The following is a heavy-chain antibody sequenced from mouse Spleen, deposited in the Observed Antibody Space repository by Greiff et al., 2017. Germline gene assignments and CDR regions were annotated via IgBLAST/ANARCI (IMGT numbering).Heavy chain of an antibody. J-gene: IGHJ4*01. V-gene: IGHV1-39*01. Sequence: VQLQQTGPELVKPGASVKISCKASGYSFTDYIMLWVKQSHGKSLEWIGNINPYYGSTSYNLKFKGKATLTVDKSSSTAYMQLNSLTSEDSAVYYCARVDYGSSPYAMDYWGQGTSVTVSS. CDR3: ARVDYGSSPYAMDY. D-gene: IGHD1-1*01. CDR2: INPYYGST. CDR1: GYSFTDYI.